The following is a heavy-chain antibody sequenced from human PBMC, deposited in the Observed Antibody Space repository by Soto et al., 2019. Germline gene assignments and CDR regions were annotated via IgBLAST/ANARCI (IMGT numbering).Heavy chain of an antibody. V-gene: IGHV1-18*01. Sequence: QVQLVQSGAEVKKPGASVKVSCKASGYTFTSYGISWVRQAPGQGLEWMGWISAYNGNTNYAQNLQGRVTMTTDTSTSTAYMELRSLRSDDTAVYYCARDASLPYGDYAPYYYYGMDVWVQGTTVTVSS. CDR1: GYTFTSYG. CDR3: ARDASLPYGDYAPYYYYGMDV. CDR2: ISAYNGNT. D-gene: IGHD4-17*01. J-gene: IGHJ6*02.